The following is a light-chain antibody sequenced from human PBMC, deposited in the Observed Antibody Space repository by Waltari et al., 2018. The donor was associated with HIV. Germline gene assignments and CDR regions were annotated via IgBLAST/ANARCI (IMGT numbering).Light chain of an antibody. CDR2: EVT. J-gene: IGLJ1*01. V-gene: IGLV2-8*01. CDR1: SSDVGAFNH. CDR3: NSYAGINNFV. Sequence: QSALTQPPSASGSPGQSVTISCTGTSSDVGAFNHVSWYQQHPGKAPKLFIYEVTERPSGVPNRFSGSKSGNTASLTVSGLQTDDEADYYCNSYAGINNFVFGTGTTVTVL.